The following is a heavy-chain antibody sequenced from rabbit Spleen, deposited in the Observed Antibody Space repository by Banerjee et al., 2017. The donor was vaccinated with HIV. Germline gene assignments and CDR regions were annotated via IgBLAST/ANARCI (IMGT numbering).Heavy chain of an antibody. CDR1: GFSFSNKAV. CDR3: ARSEEVGYGYVGAFDP. Sequence: QQQLVESGGGLVQPGASLTLTCTASGFSFSNKAVMCWVRQAPGKGLEWIACINAVTGKAVYASWAKGRFTFSKTSSTTVTLQMTVLTGADTATYFCARSEEVGYGYVGAFDPWGPGTLVTVS. J-gene: IGHJ2*01. D-gene: IGHD6-1*01. V-gene: IGHV1S45*01. CDR2: INAVTGKA.